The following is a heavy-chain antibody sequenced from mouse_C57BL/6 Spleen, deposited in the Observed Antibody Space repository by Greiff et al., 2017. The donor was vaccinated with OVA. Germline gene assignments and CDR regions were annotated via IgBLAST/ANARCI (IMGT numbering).Heavy chain of an antibody. Sequence: VQLQQSGAELARPGASVKLSCKASGYTFTSYGISWVKQRTGQGLEWIGEIYPRSGNTYYNEKFKGKATLTADKSYSTAYMELRSLTSEDSAVYFCARGEDYYGSSYVWYFDVWGTGTTVTVSS. CDR1: GYTFTSYG. V-gene: IGHV1-81*01. D-gene: IGHD1-1*01. J-gene: IGHJ1*03. CDR3: ARGEDYYGSSYVWYFDV. CDR2: IYPRSGNT.